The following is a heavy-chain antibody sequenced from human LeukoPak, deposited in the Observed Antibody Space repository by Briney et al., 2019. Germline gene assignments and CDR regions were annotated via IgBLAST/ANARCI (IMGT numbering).Heavy chain of an antibody. CDR3: ARRGTAYCRGGNCYSDKYFDY. D-gene: IGHD2-15*01. Sequence: GSLRLSCTASGFTFGDYAMSWFRQAPGKGLEWIGEINYSGNTNYNRSLKSRVTISADTSKNQFSLSLTSVTAADTAVYYCARRGTAYCRGGNCYSDKYFDYWGQGTQVTVSS. CDR1: GFTFGDYA. CDR2: INYSGNT. V-gene: IGHV4-34*01. J-gene: IGHJ4*02.